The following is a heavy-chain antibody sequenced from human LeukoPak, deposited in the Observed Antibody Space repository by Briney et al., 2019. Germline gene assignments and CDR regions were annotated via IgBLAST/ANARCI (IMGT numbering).Heavy chain of an antibody. CDR1: GIAFSKAW. V-gene: IGHV3-23*01. D-gene: IGHD5-24*01. CDR3: ANSLDGYNYYYFDY. CDR2: ISGSGGST. J-gene: IGHJ4*02. Sequence: GGSLRLSCAASGIAFSKAWMSWVRQAPGKGLEWVSAISGSGGSTYYADSVKGRFTISRDNSKNTLYLQMNSLRAEDTAVYYCANSLDGYNYYYFDYWGQGTLVTVSS.